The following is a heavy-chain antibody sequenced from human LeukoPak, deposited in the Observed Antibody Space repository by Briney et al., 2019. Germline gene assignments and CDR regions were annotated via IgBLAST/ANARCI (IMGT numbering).Heavy chain of an antibody. D-gene: IGHD3-16*02. Sequence: GGSLRLSCAASGFTFDDYAMHWVRQAPGKGLEWVSYISSSSSTIYYADSVKGRFTISRDNAMNSLYLQMNSLRDEDTAVYYCATSFIRGQGTLVTVSS. V-gene: IGHV3-48*02. CDR2: ISSSSSTI. CDR3: ATSFI. CDR1: GFTFDDYA. J-gene: IGHJ4*02.